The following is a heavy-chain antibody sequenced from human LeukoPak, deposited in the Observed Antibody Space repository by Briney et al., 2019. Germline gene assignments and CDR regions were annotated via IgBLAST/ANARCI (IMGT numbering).Heavy chain of an antibody. CDR3: ASRADYDILTGYKYYFDY. CDR2: INHDGST. Sequence: SETLSLTCAVYGGSFSGYYGSWIRQPPGKGLEWIGEINHDGSTNYNPSLKSRVTISVDTSKNQFSLKLSSVTAADTAVYYCASRADYDILTGYKYYFDYWGQGTLVTVSS. V-gene: IGHV4-34*01. CDR1: GGSFSGYY. J-gene: IGHJ4*02. D-gene: IGHD3-9*01.